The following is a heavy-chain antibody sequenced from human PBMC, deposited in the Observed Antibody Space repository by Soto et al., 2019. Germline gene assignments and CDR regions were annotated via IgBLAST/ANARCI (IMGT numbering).Heavy chain of an antibody. D-gene: IGHD6-19*01. V-gene: IGHV3-21*01. CDR2: ISSSSSYI. CDR1: GFTFSSYS. CDR3: ARDGLSVAGKTYYYYGMDV. Sequence: LRLSCAASGFTFSSYSMNWVRQAPGKGLEWVSSISSSSSYIYYADSVKGRFTISRDNAKNSLYLQMNSLRAEDTAVYYCARDGLSVAGKTYYYYGMDVWGQGTTVTVSS. J-gene: IGHJ6*02.